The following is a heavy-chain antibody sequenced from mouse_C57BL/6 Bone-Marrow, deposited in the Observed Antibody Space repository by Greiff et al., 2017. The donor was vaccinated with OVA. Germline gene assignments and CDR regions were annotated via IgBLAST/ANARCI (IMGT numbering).Heavy chain of an antibody. CDR1: GYTFTSYW. Sequence: QVHVKQSGAELAKPGASVKLSCKASGYTFTSYWMHWVKQRPGQGLEWIGYINPSSGYTKYNQKFKDKATLTADKSSSTAYMQLSSLTYEDSAVYYCARTMTTVVAPNYFDYWGQGTTLTVSS. CDR2: INPSSGYT. CDR3: ARTMTTVVAPNYFDY. J-gene: IGHJ2*01. V-gene: IGHV1-7*01. D-gene: IGHD1-1*01.